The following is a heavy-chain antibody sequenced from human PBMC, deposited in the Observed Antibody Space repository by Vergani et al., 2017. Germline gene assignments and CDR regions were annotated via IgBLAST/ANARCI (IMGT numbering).Heavy chain of an antibody. CDR1: GGSISSSSYY. CDR3: ARDSRLAVTGSLSYFDY. Sequence: QVQLQESGPGLVKPSETLSLTCTVSGGSISSSSYYWGWIRQPPGKGLEWIGSIYYSGSTYYNPSLKSRVTISVDTSKNQFSLKLSSVTAADTAVYYCARDSRLAVTGSLSYFDYWGQGTLVTVSS. CDR2: IYYSGST. V-gene: IGHV4-39*07. J-gene: IGHJ4*02. D-gene: IGHD2-21*02.